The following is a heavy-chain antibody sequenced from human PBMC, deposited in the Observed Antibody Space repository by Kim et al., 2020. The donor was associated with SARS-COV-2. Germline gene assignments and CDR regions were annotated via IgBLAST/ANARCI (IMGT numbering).Heavy chain of an antibody. V-gene: IGHV3-21*01. Sequence: GGSLRLSCAASGFTFSSYSMNWVRQAPGKGLEWVSSISSSSSYIYYADSVKGRFTISRDNAKNSLYLQMNSLRAEDTAVYYCARVPPGIAAARIHYFDYWGQGTLVTVSS. CDR3: ARVPPGIAAARIHYFDY. D-gene: IGHD6-13*01. CDR2: ISSSSSYI. CDR1: GFTFSSYS. J-gene: IGHJ4*02.